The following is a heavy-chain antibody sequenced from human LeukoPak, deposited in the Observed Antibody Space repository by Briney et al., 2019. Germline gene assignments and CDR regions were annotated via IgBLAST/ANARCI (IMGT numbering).Heavy chain of an antibody. D-gene: IGHD2-8*02. V-gene: IGHV3-53*01. CDR2: IFPSGGEI. J-gene: IGHJ4*02. CDR1: GFTVSSNY. CDR3: ATYRQVLLPFES. Sequence: GGSLRLSCAASGFTVSSNYMSWVRQAPGKGLEWVSSIFPSGGEIHYADSVRGRFTISRDNSKSTLSLQMNSLRAEDTAIYYCATYRQVLLPFESWGQGTLVTVSS.